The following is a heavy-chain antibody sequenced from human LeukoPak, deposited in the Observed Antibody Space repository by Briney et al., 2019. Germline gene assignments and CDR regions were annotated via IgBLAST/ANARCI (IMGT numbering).Heavy chain of an antibody. J-gene: IGHJ5*02. Sequence: PSETLSLTCAVYGGSFSGYYWSWIRQPPGKGLEWIGEINHSGSTNYNPSLKSRVTISVDTSKNQFSLKLSSMTAADTAVYYCASCIAAAGANWFDPWGQGTLVTVSS. CDR1: GGSFSGYY. D-gene: IGHD6-13*01. CDR3: ASCIAAAGANWFDP. V-gene: IGHV4-34*01. CDR2: INHSGST.